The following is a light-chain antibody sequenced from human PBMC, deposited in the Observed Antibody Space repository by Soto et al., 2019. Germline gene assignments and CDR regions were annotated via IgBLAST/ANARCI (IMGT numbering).Light chain of an antibody. CDR2: DVS. Sequence: QSALTQPASVSGSPGQSITISCTGTISDVGTYNYVSWYQQHAGKVPKLMIYDVSNRPSGVSDRFSGSKSGNTASLTISGLQAEDEADYYCTSYTSSSTLVFGGGTKLTVL. CDR1: ISDVGTYNY. CDR3: TSYTSSSTLV. J-gene: IGLJ2*01. V-gene: IGLV2-14*01.